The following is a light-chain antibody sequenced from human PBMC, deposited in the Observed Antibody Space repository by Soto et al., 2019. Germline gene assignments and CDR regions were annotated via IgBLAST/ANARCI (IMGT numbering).Light chain of an antibody. CDR3: QSYDSSLTVV. CDR1: SSDIGAYDY. V-gene: IGLV2-14*01. Sequence: QSALTQPASLSGSPGQSITISCTGTSSDIGAYDYVSWFQQHPGKAPKLMISEVNNRPSGVSNRFSGSKSGNTAYLTISGLQVEDEAEYFCQSYDSSLTVVFGGGTKVTVL. J-gene: IGLJ2*01. CDR2: EVN.